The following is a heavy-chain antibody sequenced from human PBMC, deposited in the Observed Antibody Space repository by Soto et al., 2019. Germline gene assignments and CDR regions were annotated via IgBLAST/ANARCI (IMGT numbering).Heavy chain of an antibody. Sequence: SGGSLRLSCAASGFTFSSYAVSWVRQAPGKGLEWVSAISGSGGSTYYADSVKGRFTISRDNSKNTLYLQMNSLRAEDTAVYYCAKDGSSGWFPDAFDIWGQGTMVTV. V-gene: IGHV3-23*01. D-gene: IGHD6-19*01. CDR1: GFTFSSYA. CDR3: AKDGSSGWFPDAFDI. CDR2: ISGSGGST. J-gene: IGHJ3*02.